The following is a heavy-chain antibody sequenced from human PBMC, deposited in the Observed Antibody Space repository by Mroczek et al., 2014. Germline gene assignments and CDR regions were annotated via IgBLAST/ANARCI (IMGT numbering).Heavy chain of an antibody. V-gene: IGHV4-59*01. Sequence: QVQLVESGPGLVKPSETPSLTCTVSGGSISSYYWSWIRQPPGKGLEWIGYIYYSGSTNYNPSLKSRVTISVDTSKNQFSLKLSSVTAADTAVYYCARSPIAARPGYFDYWGQGTLVTSPQ. CDR2: IYYSGST. D-gene: IGHD6-6*01. CDR1: GGSISSYY. J-gene: IGHJ4*02. CDR3: ARSPIAARPGYFDY.